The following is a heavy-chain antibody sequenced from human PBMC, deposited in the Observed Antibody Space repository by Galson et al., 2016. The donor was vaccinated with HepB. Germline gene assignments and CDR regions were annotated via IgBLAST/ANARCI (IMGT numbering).Heavy chain of an antibody. Sequence: SLRLSCAASGFTFSSYWMHWVRQVPGKGLVWVSRIIGDGSDTGYADSVRGRFTISRDSAKNTLYLQMNSLRADDTAVYYCARGKKLRDFDWLDGVHDYWGQGTLVTVSS. CDR2: IIGDGSDT. V-gene: IGHV3-74*01. CDR3: ARGKKLRDFDWLDGVHDY. J-gene: IGHJ4*02. D-gene: IGHD3-9*01. CDR1: GFTFSSYW.